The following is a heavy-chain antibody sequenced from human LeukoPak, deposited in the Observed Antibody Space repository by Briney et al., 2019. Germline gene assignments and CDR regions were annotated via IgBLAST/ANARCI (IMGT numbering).Heavy chain of an antibody. CDR3: AKDRQGFGFGEQLDYYYMDV. CDR1: GFTFTGYA. J-gene: IGHJ6*03. CDR2: ISGSGGST. Sequence: GGSLRLSCVASGFTFTGYAMSWVRQVPGKGLEWVSAISGSGGSTYYADSVKGRFTTSRDNSKNTLYLQMNSLRAEDTAVYYCAKDRQGFGFGEQLDYYYMDVWGKGTTVTVSS. V-gene: IGHV3-23*01. D-gene: IGHD3-10*01.